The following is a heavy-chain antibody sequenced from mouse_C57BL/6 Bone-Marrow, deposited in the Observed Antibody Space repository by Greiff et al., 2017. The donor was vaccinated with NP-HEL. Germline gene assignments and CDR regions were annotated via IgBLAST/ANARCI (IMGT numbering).Heavy chain of an antibody. Sequence: EVKLMESGGGLVQPGGSLKLSCAASGFTFSDYYMYWVRQTPEKRLEWVAYISNGGGSTYYPDTVKGRFTISRDNAKNTLYLQMSRLKSEDTAMYYCARHYSNYVGFAYWGQGTLVTVSA. CDR1: GFTFSDYY. D-gene: IGHD2-5*01. CDR3: ARHYSNYVGFAY. J-gene: IGHJ3*01. CDR2: ISNGGGST. V-gene: IGHV5-12*01.